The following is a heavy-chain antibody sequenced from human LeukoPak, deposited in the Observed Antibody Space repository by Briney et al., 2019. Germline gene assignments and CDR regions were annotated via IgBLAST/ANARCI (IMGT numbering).Heavy chain of an antibody. CDR2: ISAYNGNT. V-gene: IGHV1-18*01. CDR3: ARWGDTRYYYDSSGLAY. D-gene: IGHD3-22*01. Sequence: GASVKVSCKASGYTFTSYGISWVRQAPGQGLEWMGWISAYNGNTNYAQKLQGRVTMTTDTSTSTAYMELRSLRYDDTAVYYCARWGDTRYYYDSSGLAYLGEGALVTDSS. J-gene: IGHJ4*02. CDR1: GYTFTSYG.